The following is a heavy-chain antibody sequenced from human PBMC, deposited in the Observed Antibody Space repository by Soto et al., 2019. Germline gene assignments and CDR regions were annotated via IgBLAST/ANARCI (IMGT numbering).Heavy chain of an antibody. D-gene: IGHD6-6*01. CDR1: GGSISSYY. Sequence: SETLSLTCTVSGGSISSYYWSWIRQPPGKGLEWIGYIYYSGSTNYNPSLKSRVTISVDTSKNQFSLKLSSVTAADTAVYYCARDIRIAPRPHYYYYMDVGGKGTTVTVPS. CDR2: IYYSGST. V-gene: IGHV4-59*01. J-gene: IGHJ6*03. CDR3: ARDIRIAPRPHYYYYMDV.